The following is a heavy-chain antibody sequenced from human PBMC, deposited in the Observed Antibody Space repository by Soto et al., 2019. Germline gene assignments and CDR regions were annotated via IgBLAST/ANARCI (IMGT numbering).Heavy chain of an antibody. V-gene: IGHV2-70*01. D-gene: IGHD6-19*01. CDR1: GFSLSTSGMC. Sequence: SGPTLVNPTQPLTLTCTFSGFSLSTSGMCVSWIRQPPGKALEWLALIDWDDDKYYSTSLKTRLTISKDTSKNQVVLTMTNMDPVDTATYYCARTYIAVAGTYYFDYWGQGTLVTVSS. CDR2: IDWDDDK. J-gene: IGHJ4*02. CDR3: ARTYIAVAGTYYFDY.